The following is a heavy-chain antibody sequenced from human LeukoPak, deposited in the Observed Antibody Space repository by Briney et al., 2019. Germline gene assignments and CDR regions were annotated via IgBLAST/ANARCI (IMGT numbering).Heavy chain of an antibody. V-gene: IGHV3-23*01. CDR3: AKDHRRFLEWLLFGDAFDI. D-gene: IGHD3-3*01. CDR1: GFTFSSYA. CDR2: ISGSGGST. J-gene: IGHJ3*02. Sequence: PGGSLRLSCAAYGFTFSSYAMSWVRQAPGKGLEWVSAISGSGGSTYYADSVKGRFTISRDNSKNTLYLQMNSLRAEDTAVYYCAKDHRRFLEWLLFGDAFDIWGQGTMVTVSS.